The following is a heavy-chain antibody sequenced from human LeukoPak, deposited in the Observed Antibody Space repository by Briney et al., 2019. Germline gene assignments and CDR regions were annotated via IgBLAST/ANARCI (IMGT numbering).Heavy chain of an antibody. J-gene: IGHJ4*02. CDR1: GYTFTGYY. CDR3: GVVEFDY. V-gene: IGHV1-46*01. Sequence: ASVKVSCKASGYTFTGYYMHWVRQAPGQGLEWMGIINPSGGSTSYAQKFQGRVTMTRDMSTSTVYMELSSLRSGDTAVYYCGVVEFDYWGQGTLVTVSS. CDR2: INPSGGST. D-gene: IGHD2-15*01.